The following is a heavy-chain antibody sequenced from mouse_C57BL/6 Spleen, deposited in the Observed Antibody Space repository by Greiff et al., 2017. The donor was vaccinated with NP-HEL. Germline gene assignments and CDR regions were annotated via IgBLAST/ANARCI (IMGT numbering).Heavy chain of an antibody. CDR1: GFTFTDYY. D-gene: IGHD3-2*02. Sequence: DVKLVESGGGLVQPGGSLSLSCAASGFTFTDYYMSWVRQPPGKALEWLGFIRNKANGYTTEYSASVKGRFTISRDNSQSILYLQMNARRAEDSATYYCARETAQARSWYFDVWGTGTTVTVSS. CDR2: IRNKANGYTT. CDR3: ARETAQARSWYFDV. V-gene: IGHV7-3*01. J-gene: IGHJ1*03.